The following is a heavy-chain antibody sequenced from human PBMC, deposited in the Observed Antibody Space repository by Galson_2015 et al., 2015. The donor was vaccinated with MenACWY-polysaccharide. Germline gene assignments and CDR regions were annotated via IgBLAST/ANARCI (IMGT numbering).Heavy chain of an antibody. D-gene: IGHD5-12*01. Sequence: SETLSLTCTVSGGSISSSSYYWGWIRQPPGKGLEWIGTIYYGGSTYYNPSLKSRVTISVDTSKNQFSLKLTSMTAADTAVYYCARQGGSGRSHDYWGQGTLVTVSS. V-gene: IGHV4-39*01. J-gene: IGHJ4*02. CDR2: IYYGGST. CDR3: ARQGGSGRSHDY. CDR1: GGSISSSSYY.